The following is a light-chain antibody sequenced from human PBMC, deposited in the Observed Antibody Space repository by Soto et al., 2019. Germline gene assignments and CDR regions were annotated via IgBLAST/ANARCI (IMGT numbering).Light chain of an antibody. Sequence: QSALTQPASVSGSPGQAVTISCTGTGSDVGGYIYVSWYQQNPGKDPKLMIYDVSNRPSGVSNRFSGSKSGNTASLTISGLQAEDEADYSCSSYTSSSTRVLGGGTKVTVL. CDR2: DVS. J-gene: IGLJ2*01. CDR3: SSYTSSSTRV. V-gene: IGLV2-14*01. CDR1: GSDVGGYIY.